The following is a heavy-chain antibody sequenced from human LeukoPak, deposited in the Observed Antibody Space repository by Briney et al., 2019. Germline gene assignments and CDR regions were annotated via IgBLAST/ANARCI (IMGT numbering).Heavy chain of an antibody. V-gene: IGHV4-34*01. CDR1: GGSFSGYY. CDR2: INHSGST. D-gene: IGHD5-12*01. J-gene: IGHJ4*02. Sequence: SETLSLTCAVYGGSFSGYYWSWIRQPPGKGREWIGEINHSGSTNYNPSLKSRVTISVDTSKNQFSLKLSSVTAADTAVYYCARRRASGYDFRYFDYWGQGTLITVSS. CDR3: ARRRASGYDFRYFDY.